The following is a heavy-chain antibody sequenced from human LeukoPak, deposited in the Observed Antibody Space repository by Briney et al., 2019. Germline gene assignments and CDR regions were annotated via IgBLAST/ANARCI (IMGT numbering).Heavy chain of an antibody. J-gene: IGHJ4*02. CDR1: GFTVSSNY. V-gene: IGHV3-53*04. CDR3: ARGATGARITMVRGVIFDY. CDR2: IYSGGST. Sequence: GGSLRLSCAASGFTVSSNYMSWVRQAPVKGLEWVSAIYSGGSTYYADSVKGRFTISRHNSKNTLYLQMNSLRAEDTAVYYCARGATGARITMVRGVIFDYWGQGTLVTVSS. D-gene: IGHD3-10*01.